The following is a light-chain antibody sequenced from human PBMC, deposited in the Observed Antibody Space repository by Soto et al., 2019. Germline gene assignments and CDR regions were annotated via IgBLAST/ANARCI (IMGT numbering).Light chain of an antibody. CDR3: QQYGSSYT. V-gene: IGKV3-20*01. CDR1: QSVNNNY. CDR2: GAS. Sequence: EIVLTQSQGTLSLSPGERATLSCRASQSVNNNYLAWYQQKHGQPPRLLIYGASSRAIGIPDRFSGGGSGTDFTLTISRLEPEEFAVYYCQQYGSSYTFGPGTKVDIK. J-gene: IGKJ3*01.